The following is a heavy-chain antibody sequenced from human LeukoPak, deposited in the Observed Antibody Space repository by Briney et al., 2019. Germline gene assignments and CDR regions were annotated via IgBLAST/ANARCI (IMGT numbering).Heavy chain of an antibody. Sequence: GASVKVSCTASGYTFTNYAVHWVRQAPGQRLEWMGWISAGNGNTEYSQNFQDRVTITRDTSATTAYMELSSLRSEDTAVYYCARGSYFYGSGSFMGSDYWGQGTLVTVSS. V-gene: IGHV1-3*01. CDR2: ISAGNGNT. D-gene: IGHD3-10*01. CDR3: ARGSYFYGSGSFMGSDY. CDR1: GYTFTNYA. J-gene: IGHJ4*02.